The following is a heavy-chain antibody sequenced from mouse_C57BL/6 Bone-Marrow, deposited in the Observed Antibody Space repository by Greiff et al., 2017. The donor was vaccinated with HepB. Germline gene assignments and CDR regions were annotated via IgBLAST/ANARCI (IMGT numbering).Heavy chain of an antibody. CDR3: ARARITTVVAHWYFDV. Sequence: ESGPGLVKPSQSLSLTCSVTGYSITSGYYWNWIRQFPGNKLEWMGYISYDGSNNYNPSLKNRISITRDTSKNQFFLKLNSVTTEDTATYYCARARITTVVAHWYFDVWGTGTTVTVSS. CDR2: ISYDGSN. V-gene: IGHV3-6*01. D-gene: IGHD1-1*01. CDR1: GYSITSGYY. J-gene: IGHJ1*03.